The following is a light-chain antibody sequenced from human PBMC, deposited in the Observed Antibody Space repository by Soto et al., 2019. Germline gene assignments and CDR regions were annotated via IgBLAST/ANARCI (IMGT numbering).Light chain of an antibody. J-gene: IGKJ2*01. V-gene: IGKV3-15*01. CDR1: QSVSSH. Sequence: EIVMTQSPDTLSVSPGERATLSCRASQSVSSHLAWYQQKPGQAPRLLIYAASTRATGIPARFSGSGSGADYSLTIGSLQSKDFAVDYCQQYNNQPMTFGQGTKLEIK. CDR2: AAS. CDR3: QQYNNQPMT.